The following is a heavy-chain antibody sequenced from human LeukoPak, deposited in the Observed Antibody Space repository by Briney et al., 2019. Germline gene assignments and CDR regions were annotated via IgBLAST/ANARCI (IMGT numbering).Heavy chain of an antibody. CDR3: ARDNSDILTGYYRGNDAFDI. V-gene: IGHV1-18*01. Sequence: ASVKVSCKASGYTFTSYGISWMRQAPGQGLEWMGWISAYNGNTNYAQKLQGRVTMTTDTSTSTAYMELRSLRSDDTAVYYCARDNSDILTGYYRGNDAFDIWGQGTMVTVSS. J-gene: IGHJ3*02. CDR2: ISAYNGNT. CDR1: GYTFTSYG. D-gene: IGHD3-9*01.